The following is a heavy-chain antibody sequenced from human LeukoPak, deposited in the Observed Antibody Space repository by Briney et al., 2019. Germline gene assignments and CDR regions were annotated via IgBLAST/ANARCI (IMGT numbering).Heavy chain of an antibody. V-gene: IGHV4-30-4*01. D-gene: IGHD3-22*01. Sequence: SETLYLTCTVSVGSISSGQYIWSWMRQPPGKGLELIGYNYYSGSTYYNPSLKSRVTISVDTSKNQFSLKLSSVTAADTAVYYCARDRRDYYDSSGPFDYWGQGTLVTVSS. CDR3: ARDRRDYYDSSGPFDY. J-gene: IGHJ4*02. CDR2: NYYSGST. CDR1: VGSISSGQYI.